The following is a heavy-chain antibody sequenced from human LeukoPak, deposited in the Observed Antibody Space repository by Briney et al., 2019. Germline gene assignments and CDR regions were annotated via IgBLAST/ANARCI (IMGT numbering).Heavy chain of an antibody. J-gene: IGHJ3*02. CDR2: VDPEDGET. Sequence: ATVKISCKASGYTFTDYYMHWVQQAPGKGLEWMGRVDPEDGETIYAEKFQGRVTITADTSTDTAYMELSSLRSEDTAVYYCATWELLRLYAFDIWGQGTMVTVSS. CDR3: ATWELLRLYAFDI. V-gene: IGHV1-69-2*01. CDR1: GYTFTDYY. D-gene: IGHD1-26*01.